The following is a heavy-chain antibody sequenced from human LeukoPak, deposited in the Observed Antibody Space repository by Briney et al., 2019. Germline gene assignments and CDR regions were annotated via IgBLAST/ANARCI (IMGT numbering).Heavy chain of an antibody. CDR1: GFPFSDYY. J-gene: IGHJ4*01. CDR2: ISSSSSTI. Sequence: GGSLRLSCGASGFPFSDYYMGWIRQAPGKGLELVSYISSSSSTIYYADSVKGRFTISRDNAKNSLYLQMNSLRAEDTAVYYCASGYYYHGFDYWGQEPWSPPPQ. D-gene: IGHD3-22*01. CDR3: ASGYYYHGFDY. V-gene: IGHV3-11*04.